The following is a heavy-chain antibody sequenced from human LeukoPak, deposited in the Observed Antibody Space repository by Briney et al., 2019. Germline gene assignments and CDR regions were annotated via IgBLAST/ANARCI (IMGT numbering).Heavy chain of an antibody. J-gene: IGHJ4*02. CDR2: INHSGST. Sequence: SETLSFTCAVYGGSFSGYYWSWIRQPPGKGLEWIGEINHSGSTNYNPSLKSRVTISVDTSRNQFSLKLSSVTAADTAVYYCARGRSTYYYDSSGYFDYWGQGTLVTVSS. D-gene: IGHD3-22*01. CDR3: ARGRSTYYYDSSGYFDY. CDR1: GGSFSGYY. V-gene: IGHV4-34*01.